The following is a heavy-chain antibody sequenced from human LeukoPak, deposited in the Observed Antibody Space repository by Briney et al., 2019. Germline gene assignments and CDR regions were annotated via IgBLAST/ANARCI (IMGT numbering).Heavy chain of an antibody. CDR2: IKQDGGEK. V-gene: IGHV3-7*01. CDR3: AREGGIMITFGGVIVRGNWFDP. D-gene: IGHD3-16*02. Sequence: GGSPRLSCAASGFTFSSYWMSWVRQAPGKGLEWVANIKQDGGEKYYVDSVKGRFTISRDNAKNSLYLQMNSLRAEDTAVYYCAREGGIMITFGGVIVRGNWFDPWGQGTLVTVSS. CDR1: GFTFSSYW. J-gene: IGHJ5*02.